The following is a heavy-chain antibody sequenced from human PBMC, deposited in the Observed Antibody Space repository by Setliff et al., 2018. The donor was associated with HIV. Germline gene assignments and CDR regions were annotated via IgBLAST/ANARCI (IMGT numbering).Heavy chain of an antibody. V-gene: IGHV4-39*02. J-gene: IGHJ4*02. CDR2: SYYSSRT. CDR3: GRLETGPATSAYGPFNS. CDR1: DASISTSNFL. D-gene: IGHD4-17*01. Sequence: PSETLSLTCTVSDASISTSNFLWGWIRQSPGKGLEWIGSSYYSSRTYYNPSLKNRVTISADTSKNHLSLKLTSLTAADTAVYYCGRLETGPATSAYGPFNSWGQGKMVTVLL.